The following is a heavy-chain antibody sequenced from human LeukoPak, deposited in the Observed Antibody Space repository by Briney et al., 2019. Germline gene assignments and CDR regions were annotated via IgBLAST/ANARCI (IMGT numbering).Heavy chain of an antibody. CDR3: ARVTQYYDSRQIYYYSYMDF. J-gene: IGHJ6*03. D-gene: IGHD3-16*01. Sequence: SETLSLTCTVSGGSISSYYWSWIRQPAGKGLEWIGRIYTSGSTNYNPSLKSRVTMSVDTSKNQFSLKLSSVTAADTAVYYCARVTQYYDSRQIYYYSYMDFGAKGPRVTVSS. CDR1: GGSISSYY. CDR2: IYTSGST. V-gene: IGHV4-4*07.